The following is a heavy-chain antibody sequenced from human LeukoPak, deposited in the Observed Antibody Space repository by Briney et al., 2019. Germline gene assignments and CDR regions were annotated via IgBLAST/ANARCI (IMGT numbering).Heavy chain of an antibody. J-gene: IGHJ4*02. CDR3: AREPGHYYDSSGYYYY. V-gene: IGHV1-8*01. D-gene: IGHD3-22*01. CDR2: MNPNSGNT. Sequence: ASVKVSCKASGYTFTSYDINWVRQATGQGLEWMGWMNPNSGNTGYAQKFQGRVTMTTDTSTSTAYMELRSLRSDDTAVYYCAREPGHYYDSSGYYYYWGQGTLVTVSS. CDR1: GYTFTSYD.